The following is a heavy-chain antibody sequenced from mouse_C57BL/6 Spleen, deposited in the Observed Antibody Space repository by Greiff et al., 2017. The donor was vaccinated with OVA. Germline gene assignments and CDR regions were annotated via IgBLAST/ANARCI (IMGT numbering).Heavy chain of an antibody. Sequence: VQLKESGPELVKPGASVKIPCKASGYTFTDYNMDWVKQSHGKSLEWIGDINPNNGGPIYNQKFKGKATLTVDKSSSTAYMELRSLTSEDTAVYYCARDGLLWGFAYWGQGTLVTVSA. CDR3: ARDGLLWGFAY. V-gene: IGHV1-18*01. CDR2: INPNNGGP. J-gene: IGHJ3*01. D-gene: IGHD2-1*01. CDR1: GYTFTDYN.